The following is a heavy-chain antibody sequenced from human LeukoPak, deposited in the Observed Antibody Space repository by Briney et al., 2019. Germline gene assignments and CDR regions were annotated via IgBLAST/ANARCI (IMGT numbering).Heavy chain of an antibody. V-gene: IGHV3-43*02. Sequence: GGSLRLSCAVSGFTFDDYAMHWVRQAPGKGLEWVSLICGGGGSSYYAGSVKGRFTVSRDNSKNSLYLQMNRLRTDDTAFYYCAKGADPLTWRMTTVAGTRFDFWGQGTLVTVSS. J-gene: IGHJ4*02. D-gene: IGHD6-19*01. CDR2: ICGGGGSS. CDR3: AKGADPLTWRMTTVAGTRFDF. CDR1: GFTFDDYA.